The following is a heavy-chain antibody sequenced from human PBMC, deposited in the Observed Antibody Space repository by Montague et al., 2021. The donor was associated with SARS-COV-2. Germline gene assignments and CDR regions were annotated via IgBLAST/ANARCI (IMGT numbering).Heavy chain of an antibody. CDR1: GGSISNGGYY. J-gene: IGHJ3*02. CDR3: ARGGGVVVAAPYI. V-gene: IGHV4-31*03. Sequence: TLSLTCTVSGGSISNGGYYCSWIRQHPGKCLEWIGYMYDSGSTYYNPSLTSRVTMSLDTSKNQFSLKLSSVTAADTAVYYCARGGGVVVAAPYIWGQGTMVTVSS. D-gene: IGHD2-15*01. CDR2: MYDSGST.